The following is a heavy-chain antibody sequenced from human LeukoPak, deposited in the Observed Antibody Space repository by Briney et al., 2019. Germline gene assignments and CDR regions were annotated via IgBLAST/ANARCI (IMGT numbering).Heavy chain of an antibody. D-gene: IGHD2-8*01. V-gene: IGHV3-74*01. Sequence: PGGSLRLSCAASGFTFSSYWMHWVRHAPGKGLVWVSRINSDGSSTSYADSVKGRFTIYRDNAKNSLYLQMNSLGAGDTAVYYCVRRYCTNGVCNPWGQGTLVTVSS. CDR1: GFTFSSYW. J-gene: IGHJ5*02. CDR2: INSDGSST. CDR3: VRRYCTNGVCNP.